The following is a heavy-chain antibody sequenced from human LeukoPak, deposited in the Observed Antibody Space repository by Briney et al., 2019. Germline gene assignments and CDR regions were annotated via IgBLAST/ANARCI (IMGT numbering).Heavy chain of an antibody. Sequence: GRSLRLSCAASGFTFSSYGMHWVRQAPGKGLEWVAVISYDGSNKYYADSVKGRFTISRDNSKNTLYLQMNSLRAEDTAVYYCAKDPGYSSSWSYLEYWGQGTLVTVSS. CDR2: ISYDGSNK. V-gene: IGHV3-30*18. CDR3: AKDPGYSSSWSYLEY. D-gene: IGHD6-13*01. J-gene: IGHJ4*02. CDR1: GFTFSSYG.